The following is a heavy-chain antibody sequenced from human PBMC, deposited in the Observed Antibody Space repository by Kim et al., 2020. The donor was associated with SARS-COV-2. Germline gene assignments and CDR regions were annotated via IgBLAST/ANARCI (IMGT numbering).Heavy chain of an antibody. CDR2: IYTGGST. J-gene: IGHJ4*02. CDR3: ARERGGYNSYFDY. D-gene: IGHD5-12*01. Sequence: GGSLRLSCAVSGFTVSSNYMAWVRQAPGRGLEWVSAIYTGGSTDYADSVKGRFTISRDNSKNTLYLQMNSLRVEDTAVYYCARERGGYNSYFDYLGQGAPVTVSS. V-gene: IGHV3-53*01. CDR1: GFTVSSNY.